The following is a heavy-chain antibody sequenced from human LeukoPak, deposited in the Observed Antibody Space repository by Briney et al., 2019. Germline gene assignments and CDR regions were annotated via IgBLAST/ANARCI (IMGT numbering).Heavy chain of an antibody. CDR2: IYYSGST. CDR1: GGSISGSSYY. J-gene: IGHJ4*02. V-gene: IGHV4-39*07. D-gene: IGHD4-17*01. CDR3: ARGQMTTVTPNFDY. Sequence: SETLSLTCTVSGGSISGSSYYWGWIRQPPGKGLEWIGSIYYSGSTYYNPSLKSRVTISVDTSKNQFSLKLSSVTAADTAVYYCARGQMTTVTPNFDYWGQGTLVTVSS.